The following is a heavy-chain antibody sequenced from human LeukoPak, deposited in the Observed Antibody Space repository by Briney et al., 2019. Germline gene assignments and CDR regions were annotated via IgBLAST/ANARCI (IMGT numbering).Heavy chain of an antibody. CDR3: ARGKLSYCSGGSCFLDYMDV. D-gene: IGHD2-15*01. V-gene: IGHV3-13*01. CDR1: GFTFSSYD. Sequence: GGSLRLSCAASGFTFSSYDMHWVRQATGKGLEWVSAIGTAGDTYYPGSVKGRFTISRENAKNSLYLRMNSLRAGDTAVYYCARGKLSYCSGGSCFLDYMDVWGKGTTVTISS. J-gene: IGHJ6*03. CDR2: IGTAGDT.